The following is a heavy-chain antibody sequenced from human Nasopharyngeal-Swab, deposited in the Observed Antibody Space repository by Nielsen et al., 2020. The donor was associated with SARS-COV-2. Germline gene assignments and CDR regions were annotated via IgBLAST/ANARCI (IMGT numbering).Heavy chain of an antibody. CDR3: ARVRHSINWYDY. J-gene: IGHJ5*01. CDR2: IWYDGSNK. CDR1: AFSFSRYG. D-gene: IGHD3-3*02. V-gene: IGHV3-33*01. Sequence: GGSLRLSCTASAFSFSRYGMHWVRQAPGKGLEWVASIWYDGSNKYHADSVKGRFTISRDNSKNTLYLQMNGLRAEDTAVYYCARVRHSINWYDYWGQGTPVTVSP.